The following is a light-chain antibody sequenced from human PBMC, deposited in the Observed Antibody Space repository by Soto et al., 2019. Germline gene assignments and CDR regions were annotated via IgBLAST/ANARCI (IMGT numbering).Light chain of an antibody. J-gene: IGKJ5*01. CDR3: QQYGSSPPGVT. CDR1: QSVSSSY. CDR2: GAS. V-gene: IGKV3-20*01. Sequence: EIVLTQSPGTLSLSPGERATLSCRASQSVSSSYLAWYQQKPGQAPRLLIYGASSRATGIPDRFSGSGSGPDFTLTISRLEPEDFAVYYCQQYGSSPPGVTFGQGTRLEIK.